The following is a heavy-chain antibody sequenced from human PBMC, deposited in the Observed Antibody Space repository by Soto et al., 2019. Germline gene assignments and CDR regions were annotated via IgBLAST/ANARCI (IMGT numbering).Heavy chain of an antibody. CDR1: GGTFSSYA. V-gene: IGHV1-69*13. Sequence: GASVKVSCKASGGTFSSYAISWVRQAPGQGLEWMGGIIPIFGTANYAQKFQGRVTITADESTSTAYMELSSLRSEDTAVYYCARAGDFWSPRFDPWGQGTLVTVSS. CDR2: IIPIFGTA. CDR3: ARAGDFWSPRFDP. D-gene: IGHD3-3*01. J-gene: IGHJ5*02.